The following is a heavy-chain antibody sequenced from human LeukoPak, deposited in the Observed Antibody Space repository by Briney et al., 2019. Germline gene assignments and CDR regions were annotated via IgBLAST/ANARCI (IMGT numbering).Heavy chain of an antibody. Sequence: SETLSLTCTVSGGSISSAGYYWSWIRQPPGKGLEWIGEINHSGSTNYNPSLKSRVTISVDTSKNQFSLKLSSVTAADTAVYYCARGLSRNYYDSSGSAVDWGQGTLVTVSS. V-gene: IGHV4-34*01. CDR1: GGSISSAGYY. CDR2: INHSGST. J-gene: IGHJ4*02. CDR3: ARGLSRNYYDSSGSAVD. D-gene: IGHD3-22*01.